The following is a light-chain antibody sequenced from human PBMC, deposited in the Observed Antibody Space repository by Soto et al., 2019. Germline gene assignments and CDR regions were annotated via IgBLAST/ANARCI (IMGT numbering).Light chain of an antibody. V-gene: IGLV2-14*01. CDR3: ASYTTSSTYV. CDR1: SSDVGGYRY. CDR2: DVR. Sequence: QSVLTQPASVSVSPGQSIAISCTGSSSDVGGYRYVSWYQQHPGKAPKIVIYDVRNRPSGVSYRFSGSKSGNTASLTITGLQTDDKADYYCASYTTSSTYVFGTATKLTVL. J-gene: IGLJ1*01.